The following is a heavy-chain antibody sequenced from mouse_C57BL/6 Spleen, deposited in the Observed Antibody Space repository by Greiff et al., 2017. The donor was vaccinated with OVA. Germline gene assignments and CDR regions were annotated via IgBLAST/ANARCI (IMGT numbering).Heavy chain of an antibody. CDR2: ISSGSSTI. CDR3: ARYDYVFYAMDY. D-gene: IGHD2-4*01. Sequence: DVHLVESGGGLVKPGGSLKLSCAASGFTFSDYGMHWVRQAPEKGLEWVAYISSGSSTIYYADTVKGRFTISRDNAKNTLFLQMTSLRSEDTAMYYCARYDYVFYAMDYWGQGTSVTVSS. J-gene: IGHJ4*01. CDR1: GFTFSDYG. V-gene: IGHV5-17*01.